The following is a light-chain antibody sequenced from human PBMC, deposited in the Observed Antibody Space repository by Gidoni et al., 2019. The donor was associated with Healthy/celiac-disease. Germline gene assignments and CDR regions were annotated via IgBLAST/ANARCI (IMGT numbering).Light chain of an antibody. CDR1: QSVSSY. Sequence: RQSVSSYLAWYQQKPGQAPRLLIYDASNRATGIPARFSGSGSGTDFTLTISSLEPEDFAVYYCQQRSNWPPITFGQGTRLEIK. CDR2: DAS. J-gene: IGKJ5*01. V-gene: IGKV3-11*01. CDR3: QQRSNWPPIT.